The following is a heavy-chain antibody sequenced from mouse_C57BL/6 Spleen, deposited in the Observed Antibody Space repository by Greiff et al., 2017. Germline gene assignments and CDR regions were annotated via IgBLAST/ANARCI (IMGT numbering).Heavy chain of an antibody. CDR3: ARGGLRFYAMDY. Sequence: VKLQESGPELVKPGASVKISCKASGYAFSSSWMNWVKQRPGKGLEWIGRIYPGDGDTNYNGKFKGKATLTADKSSSTAYMQLSSLTSEDSAVYFCARGGLRFYAMDYWGQGTSVTVSS. D-gene: IGHD1-1*01. CDR2: IYPGDGDT. J-gene: IGHJ4*01. CDR1: GYAFSSSW. V-gene: IGHV1-82*01.